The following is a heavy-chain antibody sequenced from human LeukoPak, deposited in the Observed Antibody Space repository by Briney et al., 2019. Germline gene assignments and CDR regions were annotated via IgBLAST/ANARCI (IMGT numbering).Heavy chain of an antibody. CDR3: AKDRGPFDP. V-gene: IGHV3-33*06. J-gene: IGHJ5*02. CDR2: IWYDGSNK. Sequence: PGRSLRLSCAASGFTSSSYGMHWVRQAPGKGLEWVAVIWYDGSNKYYADSVKGRFTISRDNSKNTLYLQMNSLRAEDTAVYYCAKDRGPFDPWGQGTLVTVSS. CDR1: GFTSSSYG.